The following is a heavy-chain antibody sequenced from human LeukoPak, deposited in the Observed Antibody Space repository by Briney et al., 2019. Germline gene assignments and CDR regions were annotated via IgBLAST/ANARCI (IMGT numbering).Heavy chain of an antibody. CDR2: INLYSGGT. V-gene: IGHV1-2*02. J-gene: IGHJ4*02. Sequence: ASVKVSCKAFGYTFTAYYMHWVRQAPGQGLEWVGWINLYSGGTNYAQKFQGRVTMTRDTSISAAYMELDRLGSDDTAVYYCARVAGGDWYYFDLWGQGSLVTVSS. CDR3: ARVAGGDWYYFDL. CDR1: GYTFTAYY. D-gene: IGHD2-21*02.